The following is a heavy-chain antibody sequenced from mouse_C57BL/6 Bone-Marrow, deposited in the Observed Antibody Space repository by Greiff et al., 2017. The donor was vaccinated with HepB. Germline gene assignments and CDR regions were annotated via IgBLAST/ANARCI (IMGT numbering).Heavy chain of an antibody. CDR3: ARDGNYFAY. CDR1: GYAFSSSW. J-gene: IGHJ3*01. CDR2: IYPGDGDT. D-gene: IGHD2-1*01. V-gene: IGHV1-82*01. Sequence: VQLQQSGPELVKPGASVKISCKASGYAFSSSWMNWVKQRPGKGLEWIGRIYPGDGDTNYNGKFKGKATLTADKSSSTAYMQLSSLTSEDSAVYFWARDGNYFAYWGQGTLVTVSA.